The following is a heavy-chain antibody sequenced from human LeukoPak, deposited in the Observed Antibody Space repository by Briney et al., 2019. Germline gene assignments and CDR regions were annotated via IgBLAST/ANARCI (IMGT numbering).Heavy chain of an antibody. CDR2: INPNSGGT. D-gene: IGHD2-15*01. V-gene: IGHV1-2*02. Sequence: ASVKVSCKASGYTFTGYYMHWVRQAPGQGLEWMGWINPNSGGTNYAQKFQGRDTMTRDTSISTAYMELSRLRSDDTAVYYCARVVAATFSYWGRGIPRDAFDIWGQGTMVTVSS. J-gene: IGHJ3*02. CDR1: GYTFTGYY. CDR3: ARVVAATFSYWGRGIPRDAFDI.